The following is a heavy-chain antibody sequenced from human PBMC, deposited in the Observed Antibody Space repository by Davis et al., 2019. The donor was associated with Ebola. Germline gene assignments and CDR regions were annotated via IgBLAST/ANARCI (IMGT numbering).Heavy chain of an antibody. D-gene: IGHD6-19*01. CDR3: AKDGSAVTVT. Sequence: PGGSLRLSCATSGFTFSTYAMHWVRQAPGKGLEHVSVILSNGYNTYYANSVKGRFIMSRDNSKNTLYLQMGRLREEDTAVYYWAKDGSAVTVTWVQGTLVTGSP. CDR1: GFTFSTYA. CDR2: ILSNGYNT. V-gene: IGHV3-64*01. J-gene: IGHJ4*02.